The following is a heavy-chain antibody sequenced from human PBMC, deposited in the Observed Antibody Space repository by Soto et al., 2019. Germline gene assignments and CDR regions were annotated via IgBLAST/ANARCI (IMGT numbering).Heavy chain of an antibody. J-gene: IGHJ3*02. CDR1: EFSISRRW. V-gene: IGHV3-7*04. CDR3: ARGDYYDSSGHFSDAFYI. D-gene: IGHD3-22*01. CDR2: IKPDGSEK. Sequence: LDCAVSEFSISRRWPNYERQAPGKGLEWVANIKPDGSEKWYVDSVKGRFTISRDNAKNSLYLQMNSLRAEDTAVYYCARGDYYDSSGHFSDAFYICGQGTMVTVSS.